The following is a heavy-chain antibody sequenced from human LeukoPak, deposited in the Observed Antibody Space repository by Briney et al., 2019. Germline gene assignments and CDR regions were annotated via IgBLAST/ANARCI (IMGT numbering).Heavy chain of an antibody. V-gene: IGHV3-7*01. D-gene: IGHD1-26*01. CDR1: GFTFSSYW. CDR3: ARDRRSYSGSYGI. Sequence: GGSLRLSCAASGFTFSSYWMSWVRQAPGKGLEWVANIKQDGSEKYYVDSVKGRFTISRDNAKNSLYLQMNSLRAEDTAVYYCARDRRSYSGSYGIWGQGTLVTVSS. CDR2: IKQDGSEK. J-gene: IGHJ4*02.